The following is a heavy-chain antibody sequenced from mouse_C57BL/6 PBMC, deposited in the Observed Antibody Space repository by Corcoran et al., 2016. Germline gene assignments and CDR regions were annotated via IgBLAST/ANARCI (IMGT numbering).Heavy chain of an antibody. D-gene: IGHD1-1*01. CDR2: IYPGDGDT. CDR3: ARGDYYGSSYGAY. CDR1: GYAFSSYW. V-gene: IGHV1-80*01. Sequence: QVQLQQSGAELVKPGASVKISCKASGYAFSSYWMNWVKQRPGKGLEWIGQIYPGDGDTNYNGKFKGKATLTADKSSSTAYMQLSSLTSEDSAVYCCARGDYYGSSYGAYWGQGTLVTVSA. J-gene: IGHJ3*01.